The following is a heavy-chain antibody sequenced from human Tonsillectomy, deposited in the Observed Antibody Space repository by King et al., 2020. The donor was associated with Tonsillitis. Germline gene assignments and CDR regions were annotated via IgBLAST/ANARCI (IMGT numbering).Heavy chain of an antibody. J-gene: IGHJ5*01. V-gene: IGHV3-7*03. CDR2: IRQDGSRT. CDR1: GFTFSDYW. Sequence: VQLVESGGGLVQTGGSLRLSCAVSGFTFSDYWMSWVRQAPGKGLEWVADIRQDGSRTYYIDSVKGRFTISRDNAKRSLFLQMSSLRVADTAVYYCVRDDSKKDQAFGDSWGQGTLVTVSS. D-gene: IGHD3-10*01. CDR3: VRDDSKKDQAFGDS.